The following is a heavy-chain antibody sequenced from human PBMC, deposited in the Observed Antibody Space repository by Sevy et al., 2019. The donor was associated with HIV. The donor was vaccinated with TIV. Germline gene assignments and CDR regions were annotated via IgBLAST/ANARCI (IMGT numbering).Heavy chain of an antibody. CDR2: IYYSGST. J-gene: IGHJ4*02. D-gene: IGHD5-12*01. CDR3: ARGDGYNLDY. V-gene: IGHV4-31*03. Sequence: SETLSLTCTVSGGSISSGGYYWSWIRQHPGKGLEWSGYIYYSGSTYYNPSLKSRVTISVDTSKNQFSLKMSSVTAADTAVYYCARGDGYNLDYWGQGTLVTVSS. CDR1: GGSISSGGYY.